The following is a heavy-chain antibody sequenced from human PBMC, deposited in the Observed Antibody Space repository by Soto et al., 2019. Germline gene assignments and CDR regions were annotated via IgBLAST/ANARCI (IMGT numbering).Heavy chain of an antibody. J-gene: IGHJ4*02. CDR3: AKDYFSRLWFGELSPPYFDY. CDR1: GLTFSRAD. Sequence: GGSLRLSCVVSGLTFSRADLSWVRQPPGKGLEWVSASGGSDLSTHYVDSVKGRFTISRDNSKNTLFLQMNSLRAEDTAVYFCAKDYFSRLWFGELSPPYFDYWGQGTLVTVSS. D-gene: IGHD3-10*01. V-gene: IGHV3-23*01. CDR2: SGGSDLST.